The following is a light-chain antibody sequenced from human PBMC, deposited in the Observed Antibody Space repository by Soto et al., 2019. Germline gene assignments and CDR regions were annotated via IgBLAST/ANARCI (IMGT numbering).Light chain of an antibody. CDR3: QQSKTFPLT. V-gene: IGKV1-12*01. CDR1: QDINSW. J-gene: IGKJ4*01. CDR2: IAS. Sequence: DIQMTQSPSSVSASVGDRVTITCRASQDINSWLTWYQQKPGKAPKVLIYIASRLQSGVPSRFSGRGSGTDFSLTISNLQHEDFATYFCQQSKTFPLTFGGGTKVDSK.